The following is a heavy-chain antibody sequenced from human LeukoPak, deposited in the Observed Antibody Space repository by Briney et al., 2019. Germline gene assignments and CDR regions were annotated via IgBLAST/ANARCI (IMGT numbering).Heavy chain of an antibody. D-gene: IGHD6-19*01. CDR1: GFTFSSYG. J-gene: IGHJ4*02. CDR3: ASTSGWYEPIDY. CDR2: IWYDGSNK. V-gene: IGHV3-33*01. Sequence: GGSLRLSCAASGFTFSSYGMHWVRQAPGKGLEWVAVIWYDGSNKYYADSVKGRFTISRDNSKNTLYLQMNSLRDEDTAVYHCASTSGWYEPIDYWGQGTLVTVSS.